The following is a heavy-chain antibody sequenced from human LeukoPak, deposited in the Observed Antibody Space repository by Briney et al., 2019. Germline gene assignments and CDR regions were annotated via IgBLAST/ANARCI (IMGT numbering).Heavy chain of an antibody. J-gene: IGHJ4*02. CDR3: AKDERRYYTSGSYYPYYFNY. Sequence: PGVSLRFSCAASGFTFSNYAMNWVRQAPAKGLEWLSGISGSCGTTYYGDNVKGQFTISRDNSMNTLFLKMNSLSAEHSDVYYCAKDERRYYTSGSYYPYYFNYWGQGTLVTVSS. CDR1: GFTFSNYA. D-gene: IGHD3-10*01. CDR2: ISGSCGTT. V-gene: IGHV3-23*01.